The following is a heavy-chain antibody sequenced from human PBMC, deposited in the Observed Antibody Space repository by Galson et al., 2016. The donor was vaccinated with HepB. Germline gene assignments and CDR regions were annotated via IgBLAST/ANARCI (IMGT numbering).Heavy chain of an antibody. CDR2: ISSSSGYI. J-gene: IGHJ4*02. Sequence: SLRLSCAAAGFTFSNYGMHWVRQPPGSALEWVASISSSSGYIYYADSVKGRFAISRDNAKNSLFLQMNSLRAEDTAVYFCARDIISSACMDYWGQGTLVTVSS. CDR3: ARDIISSACMDY. CDR1: GFTFSNYG. V-gene: IGHV3-21*01. D-gene: IGHD3-22*01.